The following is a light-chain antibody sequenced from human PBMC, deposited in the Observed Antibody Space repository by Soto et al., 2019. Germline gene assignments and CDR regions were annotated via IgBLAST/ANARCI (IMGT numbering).Light chain of an antibody. V-gene: IGKV1-39*01. CDR1: QSISNY. J-gene: IGKJ1*01. CDR3: QQSYSTPRT. CDR2: AAS. Sequence: DIEMTQSPSSLSASVGDRVTITCRASQSISNYLAWYQQKPGNAPKLLMFAASSLQSGVPSRFSGGGSVTDFTLSISSLQTESCATYYCQQSYSTPRTFGQGTKVEIK.